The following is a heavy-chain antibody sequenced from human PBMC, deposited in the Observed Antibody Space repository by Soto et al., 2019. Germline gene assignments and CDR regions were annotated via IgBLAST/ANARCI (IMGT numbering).Heavy chain of an antibody. CDR2: IIPILGIA. V-gene: IGHV1-69*04. J-gene: IGHJ6*02. CDR1: GGTFSSYT. CDR3: ARDRQYYYGSGSSNPGYGMDV. Sequence: ASVKVSCKASGGTFSSYTISWVRQAPGQGLEWMGRIIPILGIANYAQKFQGRVTITADKSTSTAYMELSSLRSEDTAVYYCARDRQYYYGSGSSNPGYGMDVWGQGTTVTVSS. D-gene: IGHD3-10*01.